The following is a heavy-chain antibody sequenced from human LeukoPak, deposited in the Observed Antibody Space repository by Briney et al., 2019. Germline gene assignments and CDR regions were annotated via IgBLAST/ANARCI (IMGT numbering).Heavy chain of an antibody. Sequence: PSGRSLRLSCAASGFTFSSYGMHWVRQAPGKGLEWVAVIWYDGSNKYYADSVKGRFTISRDNSKNTLYLQMNSLRAEDTAVYYCAKYGATGYHYYYYMDVWGKGTTVTVSS. V-gene: IGHV3-33*06. CDR3: AKYGATGYHYYYYMDV. J-gene: IGHJ6*03. CDR1: GFTFSSYG. CDR2: IWYDGSNK. D-gene: IGHD1-26*01.